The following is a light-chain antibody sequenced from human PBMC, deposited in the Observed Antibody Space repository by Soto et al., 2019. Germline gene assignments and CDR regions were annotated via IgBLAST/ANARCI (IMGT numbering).Light chain of an antibody. Sequence: EIVLTQSPGTLSLSPGERATLSCRASQSVSSSYLAWYQHKPGQAPRLLIYRASNRAAGIPDRFSGSGSGTDFTLTISRLEPEDFAVYYFHQSGTFGQGTKVEIK. CDR3: HQSGT. CDR1: QSVSSSY. CDR2: RAS. V-gene: IGKV3-20*01. J-gene: IGKJ1*01.